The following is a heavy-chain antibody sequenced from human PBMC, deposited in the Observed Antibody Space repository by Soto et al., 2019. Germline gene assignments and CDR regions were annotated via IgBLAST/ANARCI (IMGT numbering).Heavy chain of an antibody. J-gene: IGHJ6*02. CDR2: ISYDGSNK. Sequence: QVQLVESGGGVVQPGRSLRLSCAASGFTFSSYGMHWVRQAPGKGLEWVAVISYDGSNKYYADSVKGRFTISRDNSKNTLYLLMNSLRAEDTAVYYCAKDVVVGATTGLGDYYYYYGMAVWGQGTTVTVSS. V-gene: IGHV3-30*18. CDR3: AKDVVVGATTGLGDYYYYYGMAV. D-gene: IGHD1-26*01. CDR1: GFTFSSYG.